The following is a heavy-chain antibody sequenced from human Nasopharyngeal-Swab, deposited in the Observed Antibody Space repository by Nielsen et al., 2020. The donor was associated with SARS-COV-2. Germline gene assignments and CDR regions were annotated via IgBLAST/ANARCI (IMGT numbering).Heavy chain of an antibody. CDR1: GGSFSGYY. Sequence: SETLSLTCAVYGGSFSGYYWSWIRQPPGKGLEWIGEINHSGSTNYNPSLKSRVTISVDTSKNQFSLKLSSVTAADTAVYYCARHAVITIFGVVTPVMGYYMDVWGKGTTVTVSS. CDR3: ARHAVITIFGVVTPVMGYYMDV. D-gene: IGHD3-3*01. V-gene: IGHV4-34*01. CDR2: INHSGST. J-gene: IGHJ6*03.